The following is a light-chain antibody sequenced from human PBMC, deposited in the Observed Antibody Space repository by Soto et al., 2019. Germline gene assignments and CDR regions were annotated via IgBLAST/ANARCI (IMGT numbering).Light chain of an antibody. CDR1: SGSIASNY. CDR3: QSYDSSNHGV. CDR2: EDN. J-gene: IGLJ6*01. Sequence: FMLTQPPSVSESPGKTVTISCTRSSGSIASNYVQWYQQRPGSAPTTVIYEDNQRPSGVPDRFSGSIDSSSNSASLTISGLKTEDEADYYCQSYDSSNHGVFGSGTQLTVL. V-gene: IGLV6-57*04.